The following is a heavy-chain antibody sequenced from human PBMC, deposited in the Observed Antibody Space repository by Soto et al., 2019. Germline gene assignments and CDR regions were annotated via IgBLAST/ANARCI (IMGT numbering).Heavy chain of an antibody. Sequence: ASVKVSCKASGYTFTSYGISWVRQAPGQGLEWMGWISAYNGNTNYAQKLQGRVTMTTDTSTSTAYMELRSLRSDDTAVYYCARDEGITIVGVVILLHDYYGMDVWGEGTTVTVAS. CDR3: ARDEGITIVGVVILLHDYYGMDV. V-gene: IGHV1-18*04. CDR1: GYTFTSYG. D-gene: IGHD3-3*01. J-gene: IGHJ6*04. CDR2: ISAYNGNT.